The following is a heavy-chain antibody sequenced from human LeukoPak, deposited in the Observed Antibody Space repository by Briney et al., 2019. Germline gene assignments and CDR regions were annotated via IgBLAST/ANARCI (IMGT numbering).Heavy chain of an antibody. CDR1: GGSISSYY. CDR2: ICYSGST. D-gene: IGHD5-12*01. Sequence: SETLSLTCTVSGGSISSYYWSWIRQPPGKGLEWIGYICYSGSTNYNPSLKSRVTISVDTSKNQFSLKLSSVTAADTALYYCARGGYSGYEGRYFYWGQGTLVTVSS. J-gene: IGHJ4*02. CDR3: ARGGYSGYEGRYFY. V-gene: IGHV4-59*01.